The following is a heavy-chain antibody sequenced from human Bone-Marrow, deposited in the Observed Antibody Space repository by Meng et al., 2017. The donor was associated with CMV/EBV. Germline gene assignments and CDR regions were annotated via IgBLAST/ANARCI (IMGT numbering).Heavy chain of an antibody. D-gene: IGHD3-10*01. J-gene: IGHJ4*02. CDR3: ARGYGSGSYYAKRGRLAG. Sequence: ASVKVSCKASGYTFTGYYMHWVRQAPGQGLEWMGWINPNSGGTNYAQKFQGRVTMTRDTSISTAYMELSRLRSDDTAVYYCARGYGSGSYYAKRGRLAGWGQGTLVTVPQ. CDR1: GYTFTGYY. V-gene: IGHV1-2*02. CDR2: INPNSGGT.